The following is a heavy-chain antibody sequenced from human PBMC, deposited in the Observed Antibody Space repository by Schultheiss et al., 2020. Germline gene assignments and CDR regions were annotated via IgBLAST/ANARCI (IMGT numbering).Heavy chain of an antibody. Sequence: GGSLRLSCAASGFTFGDYAMSWVRQAPGKGLEWVSYISSSGSTIYYADSVKGRFTISRDNAKNTLYLQMNSLRAEDTAVYYCARDGPKRTMVRGVIGFDYWGQGTLVTVSS. CDR1: GFTFGDYA. V-gene: IGHV3-11*01. J-gene: IGHJ4*02. CDR2: ISSSGSTI. D-gene: IGHD3-10*01. CDR3: ARDGPKRTMVRGVIGFDY.